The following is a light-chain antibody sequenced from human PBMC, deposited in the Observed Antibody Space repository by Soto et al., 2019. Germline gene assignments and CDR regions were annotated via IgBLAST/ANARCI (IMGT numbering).Light chain of an antibody. CDR2: GAS. CDR3: QQYGSSPPYT. CDR1: RSVSSSY. J-gene: IGKJ2*01. V-gene: IGKV3-20*01. Sequence: EIVLTQSPGTLSLSPGERATLSCRASRSVSSSYLAWYQQKPGQAPRLLIYGASSRATGILDRFSGSGSGTDFTLTTSRLEPEDFAVYYCQQYGSSPPYTFGQGTKLEIK.